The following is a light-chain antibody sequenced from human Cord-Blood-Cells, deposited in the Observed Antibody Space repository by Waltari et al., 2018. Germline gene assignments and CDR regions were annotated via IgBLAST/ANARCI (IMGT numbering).Light chain of an antibody. CDR2: GAS. V-gene: IGKV3-20*01. J-gene: IGKJ3*01. CDR1: QSVSSSY. CDR3: QQYGSSPFT. Sequence: EIVLTQSPGTLSLSPGESATLSCRASQSVSSSYLAWYQQKPGQAPRLLIYGASSRATGIPDRFSGSGSGTDFTLTINRLEPEDFAVYYCQQYGSSPFTFGPGTKVDIK.